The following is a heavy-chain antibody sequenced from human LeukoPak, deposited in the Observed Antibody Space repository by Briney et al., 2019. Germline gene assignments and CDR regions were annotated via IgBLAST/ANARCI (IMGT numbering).Heavy chain of an antibody. Sequence: PSETLSLTCAVYGGSFSGYYWSWIRQPPGKGLEWIGEINHSGSTNYNPSLKGRVTISVDTSKNQFSLKLSSVTAADTAVYYCARHGDMVRGRRQAFDIWGQGTMVTVSS. D-gene: IGHD3-10*01. CDR3: ARHGDMVRGRRQAFDI. CDR2: INHSGST. CDR1: GGSFSGYY. J-gene: IGHJ3*02. V-gene: IGHV4-34*01.